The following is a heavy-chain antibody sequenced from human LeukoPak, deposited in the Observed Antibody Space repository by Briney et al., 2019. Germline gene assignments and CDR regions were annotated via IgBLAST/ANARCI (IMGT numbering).Heavy chain of an antibody. CDR3: ATDHDRYCSSTSCPNWFDP. D-gene: IGHD2-2*01. V-gene: IGHV1-24*01. CDR1: GYTLTELS. Sequence: ASVKVSCKVSGYTLTELSMHWVRQAPGKGLEWMGGFDPEDGETIYAQKFQGRVTMTEDTSTDTAYMELSSLRSEDTAVYYCATDHDRYCSSTSCPNWFDPWGQGTLVTVSS. J-gene: IGHJ5*02. CDR2: FDPEDGET.